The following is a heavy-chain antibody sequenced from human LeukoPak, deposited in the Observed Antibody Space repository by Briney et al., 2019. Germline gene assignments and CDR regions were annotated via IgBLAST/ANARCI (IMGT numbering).Heavy chain of an antibody. V-gene: IGHV3-30-3*01. D-gene: IGHD3-10*01. CDR3: ARDGGSYYYGSGSYYNPVY. Sequence: GGSLRLSCAASGFTFSSYWMSWVRQAPGKGLEWVAVISYDGSNKYYADSVKGRFTISRDNSKNTLYLQMNSLRAEDTAVYYCARDGGSYYYGSGSYYNPVYWGQGTLVTVSS. CDR2: ISYDGSNK. J-gene: IGHJ4*02. CDR1: GFTFSSYW.